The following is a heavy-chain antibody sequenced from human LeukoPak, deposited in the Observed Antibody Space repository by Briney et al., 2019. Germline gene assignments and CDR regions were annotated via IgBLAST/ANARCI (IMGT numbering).Heavy chain of an antibody. CDR3: ARAIYDSSVHFDY. D-gene: IGHD3-22*01. Sequence: SETQSLTCTVSGGSVTSGSNFWNWIRQPPGKGLEWIGYIYYSGSTNYNPSLKSRVTISVDTSKNQFSLKLSSVTAADTAVYYCARAIYDSSVHFDYWGQGTLVTVSS. CDR2: IYYSGST. V-gene: IGHV4-61*01. CDR1: GGSVTSGSNF. J-gene: IGHJ4*02.